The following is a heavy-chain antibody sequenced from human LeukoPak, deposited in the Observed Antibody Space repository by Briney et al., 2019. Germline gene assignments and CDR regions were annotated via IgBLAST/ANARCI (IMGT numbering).Heavy chain of an antibody. CDR1: GFTFSSYA. D-gene: IGHD3-3*01. CDR3: ARVTYVFGSGYYWDY. Sequence: GGSLRLSCAASGFTFSSYAMHWVRQAPGKGLEWVAVISYDGSNKYYADSVKGRFTISRDNSKNTLYLQMNSLRAEDTAVYYCARVTYVFGSGYYWDYGGKGTLVTVSS. J-gene: IGHJ4*02. V-gene: IGHV3-30-3*01. CDR2: ISYDGSNK.